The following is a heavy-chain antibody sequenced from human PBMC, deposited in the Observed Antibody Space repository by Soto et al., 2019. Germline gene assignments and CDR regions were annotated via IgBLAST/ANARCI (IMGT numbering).Heavy chain of an antibody. CDR2: ISAYNGNT. V-gene: IGHV1-18*04. D-gene: IGHD1-1*01. J-gene: IGHJ4*02. Sequence: QVQLVQSGAEVKKPGASVRVSCKASGYTFTSYGVSWVRQAPGQGLEWMGWISAYNGNTKYAQKLQGRLTMTTSTSTSNAYLEMGGLRSDDKAMYYCARDPGPSLDAAQKFDVWGQGTLVTVSS. CDR3: ARDPGPSLDAAQKFDV. CDR1: GYTFTSYG.